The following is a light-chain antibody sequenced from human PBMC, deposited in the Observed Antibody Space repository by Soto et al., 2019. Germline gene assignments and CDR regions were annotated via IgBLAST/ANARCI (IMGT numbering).Light chain of an antibody. V-gene: IGKV3-20*01. CDR1: QSVKNNY. J-gene: IGKJ4*01. CDR3: QQYGSTPLT. CDR2: DAS. Sequence: EIVLKQSPDTLSLSPGERATLSCRASQSVKNNYLAWYQQKPGQPPRFLIYDASSRPTGIPDRFSGSGSGTDFTLTISRLEPEDFAVYYCQQYGSTPLTFGGGTKVDIK.